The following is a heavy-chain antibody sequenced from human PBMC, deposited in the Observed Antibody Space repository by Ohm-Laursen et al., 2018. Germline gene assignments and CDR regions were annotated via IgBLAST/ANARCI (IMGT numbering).Heavy chain of an antibody. CDR2: IIPIFGTA. Sequence: GSSVKVSCKASGGTFSSYAISWVRQAPGQGLEWMGGIIPIFGTANYAQKFQGRVTMATDTSTSTAYMELRSLRSDDTAVYYCARDSVGIVIPNDALDIWGQGTMVTVS. J-gene: IGHJ3*02. CDR3: ARDSVGIVIPNDALDI. CDR1: GGTFSSYA. V-gene: IGHV1-69*05. D-gene: IGHD1-26*01.